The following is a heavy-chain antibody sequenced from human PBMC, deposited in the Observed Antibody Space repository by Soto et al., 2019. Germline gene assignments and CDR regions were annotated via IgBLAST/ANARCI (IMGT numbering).Heavy chain of an antibody. CDR2: ISSSGSTI. CDR1: GFTFSSYE. CDR3: ASTGYPQYYDFWSGYYRDYYYGMDI. J-gene: IGHJ6*02. Sequence: VGSLRLSCAASGFTFSSYEMNWVRQAPGKGLEWVSYISSSGSTIYYADSVKGRFTIPRDNAKNSLYLQMNSLRAEDTAVYYCASTGYPQYYDFWSGYYRDYYYGMDIWGQGTTVTVSS. V-gene: IGHV3-48*03. D-gene: IGHD3-3*01.